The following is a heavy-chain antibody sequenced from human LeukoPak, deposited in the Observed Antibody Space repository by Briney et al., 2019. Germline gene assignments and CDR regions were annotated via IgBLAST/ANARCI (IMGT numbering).Heavy chain of an antibody. CDR2: IFYGGST. V-gene: IGHV4-39*07. Sequence: SETLSLTCSVSGGSISNGDYYWGWIRQPPGNCLEWLGSIFYGGSTHYHPSLKTRAPLSADTTKTQFSLKLTSVPAADAAIYYCARRLPTAAADTRGYFDYWGQGTVVTVSS. CDR3: ARRLPTAAADTRGYFDY. J-gene: IGHJ4*01. D-gene: IGHD6-25*01. CDR1: GGSISNGDYY.